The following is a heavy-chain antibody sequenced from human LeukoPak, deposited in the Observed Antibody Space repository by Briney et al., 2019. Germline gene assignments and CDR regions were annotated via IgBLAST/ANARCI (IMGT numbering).Heavy chain of an antibody. D-gene: IGHD3-16*02. CDR3: ATAVYHRKGAFDI. Sequence: GASVKVSCKASGYTFTSYYMHWVRQAPGEGLEWMGIINPTGVSTSYAQKFQGRVTMTEDTSTDTAYMELSSLRSEDTAVYYCATAVYHRKGAFDIWGQRTMVTVSS. CDR1: GYTFTSYY. V-gene: IGHV1-46*01. CDR2: INPTGVST. J-gene: IGHJ3*02.